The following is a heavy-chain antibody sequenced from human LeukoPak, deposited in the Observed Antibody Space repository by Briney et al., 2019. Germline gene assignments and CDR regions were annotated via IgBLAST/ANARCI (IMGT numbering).Heavy chain of an antibody. CDR3: ARVSGYSYGWGIYFDY. Sequence: GGSLRLSCAASGFTFSSYWMHWVRQAPGKGLVWVSCINSDGSSTSYADSVKGRFTISRDNAKNTLYLQMNSLRAEDTAVYYCARVSGYSYGWGIYFDYWGQGTLVTVSS. CDR1: GFTFSSYW. D-gene: IGHD5-18*01. V-gene: IGHV3-74*01. J-gene: IGHJ4*02. CDR2: INSDGSST.